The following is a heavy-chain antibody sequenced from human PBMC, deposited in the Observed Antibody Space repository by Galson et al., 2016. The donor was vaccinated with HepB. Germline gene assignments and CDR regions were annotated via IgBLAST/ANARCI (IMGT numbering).Heavy chain of an antibody. J-gene: IGHJ4*02. V-gene: IGHV4-39*01. Sequence: SETLSLTCTVSGGSISNSRYFWTWVRQPPGEGLQWLGSINYSGTTYFDDSVKGRATLSVDMSESQYSLKVTSLTAADAARYCCARLEVSGSGNFFDFWGQGALVTVSS. CDR2: INYSGTT. D-gene: IGHD3-10*01. CDR3: ARLEVSGSGNFFDF. CDR1: GGSISNSRYF.